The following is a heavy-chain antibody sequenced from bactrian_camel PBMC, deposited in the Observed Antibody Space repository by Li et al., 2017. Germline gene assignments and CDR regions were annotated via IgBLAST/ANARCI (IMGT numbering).Heavy chain of an antibody. CDR3: ECRGQRDDY. CDR1: RSLVRVNF. Sequence: HVQLVESGGGSVQAGGFLRLSCAASRSLVRVNFVAWFRQVPGKEREVVAAIHTVGRNTYYADSVKGRFAISKDDSKNTLYLQMNSLKSDDTAMYYCECRGQRDDYWGQGTQVTVS. V-gene: IGHV3S54*01. J-gene: IGHJ4*01. CDR2: IHTVGRNT.